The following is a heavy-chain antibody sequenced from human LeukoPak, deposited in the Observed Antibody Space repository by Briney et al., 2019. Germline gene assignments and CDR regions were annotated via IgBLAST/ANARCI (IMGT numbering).Heavy chain of an antibody. CDR2: ISGSGGT. J-gene: IGHJ4*02. V-gene: IGHV3-23*01. D-gene: IGHD4-23*01. CDR3: AKRWQGNSRALDH. CDR1: GFTFNGYA. Sequence: PGGSLRLSCAASGFTFNGYAMSWVRQVPGKGLEWVSTISGSGGTYYADSVKGRFTISRDNSKNTLSLQMNSLRGEDTAVYYCAKRWQGNSRALDHWGQGTRVTVSS.